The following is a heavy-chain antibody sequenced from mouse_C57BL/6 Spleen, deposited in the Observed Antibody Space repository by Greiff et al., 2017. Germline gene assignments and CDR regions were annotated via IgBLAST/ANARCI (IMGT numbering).Heavy chain of an antibody. J-gene: IGHJ2*01. CDR3: SYYYGSSLDY. CDR2: IRLKSGNYAT. CDR1: GFTFSNYW. Sequence: EVKLVESGGGLVQPGGSMKLSCVASGFTFSNYWMNWVRQSPEKGLEWVAQIRLKSGNYATHYAESVKGRFTISRDASKSSVYLQMNNLRAEDTGIYYCSYYYGSSLDYWGQGTPLTVSS. V-gene: IGHV6-3*01. D-gene: IGHD1-1*01.